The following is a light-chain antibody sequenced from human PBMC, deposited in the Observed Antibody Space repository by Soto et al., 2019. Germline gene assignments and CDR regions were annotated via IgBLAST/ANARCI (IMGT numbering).Light chain of an antibody. V-gene: IGKV3-15*01. Sequence: EIVMTQSPATLSVSPGERATLSCRASQSISSNLAWYQQKPGQAPRLLIYGASTRATSIPARFSGSGSGTEFTLTVTSLQSEDFAVYSCNHHNNWLLTFGGGPRVEI. CDR1: QSISSN. CDR2: GAS. CDR3: NHHNNWLLT. J-gene: IGKJ4*01.